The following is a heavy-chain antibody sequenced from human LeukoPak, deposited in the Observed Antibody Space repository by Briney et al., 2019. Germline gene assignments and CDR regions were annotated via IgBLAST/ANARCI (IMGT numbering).Heavy chain of an antibody. CDR2: IYYSGST. V-gene: IGHV4-59*01. CDR1: GGSISSYY. Sequence: SETLSLTSTVSGGSISSYYWSWIRQPPGRGLEWIGYIYYSGSTNYNHFLKSRVTISVDTSKNQFSLRLTSVTAADTAVYFCARDGYSYGLGWFDPWGQGTLVTVSS. CDR3: ARDGYSYGLGWFDP. D-gene: IGHD5-18*01. J-gene: IGHJ5*02.